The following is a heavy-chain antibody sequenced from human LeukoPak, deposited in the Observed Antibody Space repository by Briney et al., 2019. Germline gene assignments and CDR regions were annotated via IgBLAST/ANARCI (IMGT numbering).Heavy chain of an antibody. CDR1: GSTFSSYS. Sequence: NSGGSLRLSCAASGSTFSSYSMNWVRQAPGKGLEWVSSLSTSSSYIYYADSLKGRFTISRDNAKNSLYLQMNSLRAEDTAVYYCARSQGTIPDSVPLDIWGQGTMVTVSS. D-gene: IGHD5/OR15-5a*01. CDR2: LSTSSSYI. J-gene: IGHJ3*02. CDR3: ARSQGTIPDSVPLDI. V-gene: IGHV3-21*01.